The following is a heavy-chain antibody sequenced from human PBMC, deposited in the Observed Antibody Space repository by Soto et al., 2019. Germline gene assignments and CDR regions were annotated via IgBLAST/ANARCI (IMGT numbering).Heavy chain of an antibody. CDR2: ISSSSSTI. J-gene: IGHJ3*02. D-gene: IGHD2-15*01. CDR1: GFTFSSYS. V-gene: IGHV3-48*01. Sequence: GGSLRLSCAASGFTFSSYSMNWVRQAPGKGLEWVSYISSSSSTIYYADSVKGRFTISRDNAKNSLYLQMNSLRAEDTAVYYCAVVVAATLDAFDIWGQGTMVTVSS. CDR3: AVVVAATLDAFDI.